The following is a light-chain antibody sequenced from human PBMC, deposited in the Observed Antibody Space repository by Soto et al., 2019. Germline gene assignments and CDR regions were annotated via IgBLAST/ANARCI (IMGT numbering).Light chain of an antibody. CDR2: DAS. CDR1: QDISNY. V-gene: IGKV1-33*01. CDR3: QQYDNLLLT. Sequence: DLQMTQSPSSLSASVGDRVTITCQASQDISNYLNWYQQKPGKAPKLLIYDASNLETGVPSRFSGSVSGTDFTFTISSLQPEDIATYYCQQYDNLLLTFGGGTKVEIK. J-gene: IGKJ4*01.